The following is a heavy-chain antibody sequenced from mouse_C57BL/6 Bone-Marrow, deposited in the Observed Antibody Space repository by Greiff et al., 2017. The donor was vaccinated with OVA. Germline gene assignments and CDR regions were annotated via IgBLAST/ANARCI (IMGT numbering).Heavy chain of an antibody. CDR1: GYTFTSYW. Sequence: QVQLQQSGAELVKPGASVKMSCKASGYTFTSYWITWVKQRPGQGLEWIGDIYPGSGSTNYNEKFKSKATLTVDTSSSTAYMQLSSLTSEDSAVDYCARGRYYYAMDYWGQGTSVTVSS. J-gene: IGHJ4*01. V-gene: IGHV1-55*01. CDR2: IYPGSGST. CDR3: ARGRYYYAMDY.